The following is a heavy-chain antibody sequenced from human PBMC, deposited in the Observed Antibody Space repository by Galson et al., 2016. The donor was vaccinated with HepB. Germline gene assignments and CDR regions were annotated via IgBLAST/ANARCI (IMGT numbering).Heavy chain of an antibody. V-gene: IGHV4-31*03. J-gene: IGHJ4*02. D-gene: IGHD3-10*01. Sequence: TLSLTCNVSDDSISSTGYYWHWIRQHPEKGLEWIGSIYYSWSSYHNPSLGSRLTISIGTSKEHFSLNLTSVTAADTAVYYCARSRYGCPPTYWGQGILVTVSS. CDR1: DDSISSTGYY. CDR2: IYYSWSS. CDR3: ARSRYGCPPTY.